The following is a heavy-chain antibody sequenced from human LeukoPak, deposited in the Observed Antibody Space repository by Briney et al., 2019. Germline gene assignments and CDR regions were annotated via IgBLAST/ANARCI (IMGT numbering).Heavy chain of an antibody. D-gene: IGHD3-10*01. CDR3: ARVRGDY. CDR2: INHSGST. V-gene: IGHV4-34*01. Sequence: SETLSLTCAVYGGSFSGYYWSWIRQPPGKGLEWIGEINHSGSTNYNPSLKSRVTISVDTSKNQFSLKLSSVTAADAAVYYCARVRGDYWGQGTLVTVSS. CDR1: GGSFSGYY. J-gene: IGHJ4*02.